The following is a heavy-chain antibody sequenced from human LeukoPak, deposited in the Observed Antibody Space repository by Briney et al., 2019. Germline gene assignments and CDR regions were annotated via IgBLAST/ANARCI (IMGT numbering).Heavy chain of an antibody. Sequence: NTSETLSLTCVVYGASLSDYYWTWLRQPPGKGLEWIGEIHHSGTTSYKPSLRSRVTISGDTSKNQFSLILRSVTAADTAVYYCARGRLDGYYFDYWGQGALATVSS. D-gene: IGHD1-1*01. CDR2: IHHSGTT. V-gene: IGHV4-34*01. J-gene: IGHJ4*02. CDR3: ARGRLDGYYFDY. CDR1: GASLSDYY.